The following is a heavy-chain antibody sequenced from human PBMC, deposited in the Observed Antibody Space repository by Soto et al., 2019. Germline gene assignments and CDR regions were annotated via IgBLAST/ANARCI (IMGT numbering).Heavy chain of an antibody. V-gene: IGHV4-30-4*01. CDR3: ARERPDGARLDP. CDR1: GGSISNAFYY. CDR2: IYNSGST. J-gene: IGHJ5*02. D-gene: IGHD6-6*01. Sequence: SETLSLTCTVSGGSISNAFYYWSWIRQPPGKGLEWIGHIYNSGSTYSNPSLKSRVTISVDTSKNQFSLKLSSVTAADTAVYYCARERPDGARLDPWGQGTLVTVSS.